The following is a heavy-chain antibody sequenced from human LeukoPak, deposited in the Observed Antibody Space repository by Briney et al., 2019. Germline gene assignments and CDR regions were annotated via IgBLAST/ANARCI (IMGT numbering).Heavy chain of an antibody. Sequence: GGSLRLSCPASGFTFSSYSMNWVRQAPGKGLEWVSSISSSSSYIYYADSVKGRFTISRDNAKNSLYLQMNSLRAEDTAVYYCARDAAQLRYFDWLLYGSYFDYWGQGTLVAVSS. CDR3: ARDAAQLRYFDWLLYGSYFDY. D-gene: IGHD3-9*01. J-gene: IGHJ4*02. CDR2: ISSSSSYI. V-gene: IGHV3-21*01. CDR1: GFTFSSYS.